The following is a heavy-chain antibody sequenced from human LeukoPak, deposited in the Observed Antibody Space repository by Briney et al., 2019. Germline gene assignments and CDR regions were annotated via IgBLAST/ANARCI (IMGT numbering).Heavy chain of an antibody. Sequence: GGSLRLSCVASGFTFSTYGMSWVRQAPGKGLEWVAVAGDSAQTTHYADSVKGRFFVSRDNSRNTVHLQMNSLGAEDTALYLCTKDSFTVIRGVGSGDGFAVWGQGTMVTVSS. D-gene: IGHD3-10*01. V-gene: IGHV3-23*01. J-gene: IGHJ3*01. CDR1: GFTFSTYG. CDR2: AGDSAQTT. CDR3: TKDSFTVIRGVGSGDGFAV.